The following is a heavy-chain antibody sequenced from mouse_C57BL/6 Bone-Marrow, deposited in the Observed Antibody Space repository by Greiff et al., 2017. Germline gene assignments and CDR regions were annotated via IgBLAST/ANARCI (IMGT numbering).Heavy chain of an antibody. D-gene: IGHD2-10*01. CDR2: ISYDGSN. CDR1: GYSITSGYY. J-gene: IGHJ2*01. CDR3: ARAIAYPVDY. V-gene: IGHV3-6*01. Sequence: EVKLEQSGPGLVKPSQSLSLTCSVTGYSITSGYYWNWIRQFPGNKLEWMGFISYDGSNNYNPSLKNRISITRDTSKNQFFQKLNSVTTEDTATYYCARAIAYPVDYWGQGTTLTVSS.